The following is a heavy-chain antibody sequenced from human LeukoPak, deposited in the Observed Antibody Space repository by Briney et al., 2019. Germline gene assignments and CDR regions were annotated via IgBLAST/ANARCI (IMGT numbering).Heavy chain of an antibody. D-gene: IGHD3-10*01. Sequence: ASVKVSCKASGYTFTSYGISWVRQAPGQGLEWMGWISAYNGNTNYAQKLQGRVTMTTDTSTSTAYMELRSLRSDDTAVYYCARYYGSGSYYNPPYYFDYWGQGTLVTVSS. CDR1: GYTFTSYG. CDR3: ARYYGSGSYYNPPYYFDY. J-gene: IGHJ4*02. CDR2: ISAYNGNT. V-gene: IGHV1-18*01.